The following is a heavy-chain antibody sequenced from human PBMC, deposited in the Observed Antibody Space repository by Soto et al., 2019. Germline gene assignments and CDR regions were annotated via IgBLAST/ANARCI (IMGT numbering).Heavy chain of an antibody. Sequence: RVSCAAAGFTFSSCAMGCVIKTTGKGLEWVSDIIDSGGSTYYADSVKGRFTISRDNSKSTLYLQMNSLRAEDTALYYCAKGRSYYYYYGVDVWGQGTTVTVSS. J-gene: IGHJ6*02. CDR1: GFTFSSCA. V-gene: IGHV3-23*01. CDR3: AKGRSYYYYYGVDV. CDR2: IIDSGGST.